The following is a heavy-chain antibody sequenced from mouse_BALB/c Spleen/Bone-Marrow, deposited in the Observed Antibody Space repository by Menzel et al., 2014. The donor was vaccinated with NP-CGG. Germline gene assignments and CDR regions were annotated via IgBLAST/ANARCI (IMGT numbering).Heavy chain of an antibody. V-gene: IGHV4-1*02. D-gene: IGHD3-3*01. CDR1: GFDFSRYW. J-gene: IGHJ3*01. Sequence: EVKLVESGGGLVQPGGSLKLSCAASGFDFSRYWMSWVRQAPGKGLEWIGEINPHSSTINYTPSLKDKFIISRDNAKNTPYLQMSKVRSEDTALYYCERQGDRGWFAYWGQGTLVTVSA. CDR3: ERQGDRGWFAY. CDR2: INPHSSTI.